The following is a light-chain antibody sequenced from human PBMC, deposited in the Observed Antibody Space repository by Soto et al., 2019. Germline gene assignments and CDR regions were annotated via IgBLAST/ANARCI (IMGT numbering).Light chain of an antibody. Sequence: DIQMTQSPSTLSASVGDRVTISCRASQSISTWLAWYQQKPRKAPKLLIYDASSLESGVPSRFSGSGSGTQFTLTISSLQPDDFATYYCQQYNSYSLTFGGGTKVDIK. V-gene: IGKV1-5*01. CDR3: QQYNSYSLT. CDR1: QSISTW. J-gene: IGKJ4*01. CDR2: DAS.